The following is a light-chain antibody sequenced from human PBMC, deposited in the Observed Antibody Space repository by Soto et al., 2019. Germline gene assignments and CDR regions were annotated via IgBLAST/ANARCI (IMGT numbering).Light chain of an antibody. CDR2: NTN. V-gene: IGLV8-61*01. CDR3: VLYMGSGISV. CDR1: SGSVSTSYY. J-gene: IGLJ3*02. Sequence: QAVVTQEPSFSVSPGRTVTLTCGLSSGSVSTSYYPSWYQQTPGQAPRTLIYNTNTRSSVVPDRFSGSILGNKAALTITGAQADDESDYYCVLYMGSGISVFGGGTKLTVL.